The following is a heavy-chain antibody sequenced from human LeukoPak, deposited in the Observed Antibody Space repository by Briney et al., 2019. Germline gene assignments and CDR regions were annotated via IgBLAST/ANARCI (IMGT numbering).Heavy chain of an antibody. CDR3: VSPRGFSYGYFAY. V-gene: IGHV4-39*01. D-gene: IGHD5-18*01. Sequence: SETLSLTCTVSGGSISSSSAYWGWIRQPPGKGLEWIGSIYYSKNTYYNPSLKSRVTISADTSKNQFSLTLGSVSATDTAVYYCVSPRGFSYGYFAYWGQGTLVTVSS. CDR2: IYYSKNT. J-gene: IGHJ4*02. CDR1: GGSISSSSAY.